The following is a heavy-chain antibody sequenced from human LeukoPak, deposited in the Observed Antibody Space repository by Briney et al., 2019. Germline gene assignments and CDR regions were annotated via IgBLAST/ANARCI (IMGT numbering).Heavy chain of an antibody. V-gene: IGHV1-18*01. CDR2: ISANNGET. D-gene: IGHD6-13*01. J-gene: IGHJ4*02. CDR1: GYTFTNYG. Sequence: ASVKVSCKTSGYTFTNYGITWGRQAPGQGLEWVVWISANNGETNYAQKVQGRVTVTTDTSTSTAYMEPRSLRSDDTAVYYCARAPPRVTAAGYDYWGQGTLVTVSS. CDR3: ARAPPRVTAAGYDY.